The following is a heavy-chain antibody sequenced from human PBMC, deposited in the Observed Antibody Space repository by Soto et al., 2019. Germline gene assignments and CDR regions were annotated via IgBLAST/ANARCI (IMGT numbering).Heavy chain of an antibody. CDR3: ARGSIRGYSGYDKLAY. V-gene: IGHV4-59*01. D-gene: IGHD5-12*01. CDR2: SYYSGST. J-gene: IGHJ4*02. Sequence: SEILSLTCTVSGGSISGYYWSCILRPPWKGLEWIGDSYYSGSTDSNPSLKSRVTISVDTSKNQFSLKLSSVTAADTAVYYCARGSIRGYSGYDKLAYWGQGTLVTAPQ. CDR1: GGSISGYY.